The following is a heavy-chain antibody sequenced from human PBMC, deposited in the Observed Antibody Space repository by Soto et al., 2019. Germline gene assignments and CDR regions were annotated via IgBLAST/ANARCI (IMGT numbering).Heavy chain of an antibody. CDR2: ISWNSGSI. D-gene: IGHD3-3*01. CDR1: GFTFDDYA. J-gene: IGHJ4*02. Sequence: DVQLVESGGGLVQPGRSLRLSCAASGFTFDDYAIHWVRQAPGKGLEWVSGISWNSGSIGYADSVKGRFTISRDNAKKSLYLQMNSLKPEDTALYYCAKSPYYDIWSGYYLIYWGQGTLVTVSS. CDR3: AKSPYYDIWSGYYLIY. V-gene: IGHV3-9*01.